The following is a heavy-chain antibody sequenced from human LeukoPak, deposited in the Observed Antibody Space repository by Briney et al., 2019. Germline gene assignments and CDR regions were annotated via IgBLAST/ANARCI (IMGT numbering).Heavy chain of an antibody. V-gene: IGHV3-74*01. Sequence: VGSLRLSSAASGFTPSSYCMHWVRQAPGKGLVWVSRINSDGSSTTYADSVKGRFTISRDSARNTLYLQMNSLRAEDTAAYYCARGPIPATAIPENWGQGTLVTVSS. D-gene: IGHD2-2*02. CDR2: INSDGSST. CDR1: GFTPSSYC. CDR3: ARGPIPATAIPEN. J-gene: IGHJ4*02.